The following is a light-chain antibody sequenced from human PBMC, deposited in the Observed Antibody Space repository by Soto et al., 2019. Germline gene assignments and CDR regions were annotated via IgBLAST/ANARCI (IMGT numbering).Light chain of an antibody. CDR2: KAS. V-gene: IGKV1-5*03. CDR1: QTIYSL. J-gene: IGKJ1*01. CDR3: HQYNSYPRT. Sequence: DTQMTQSPSILSASVGDRVTITWRASQTIYSLLAWYQQKPGQAPRLLIHKASTVETGVPSRFSGSGYGSEFALIISSLQPDDSATYYCHQYNSYPRTFGLGTKVDIK.